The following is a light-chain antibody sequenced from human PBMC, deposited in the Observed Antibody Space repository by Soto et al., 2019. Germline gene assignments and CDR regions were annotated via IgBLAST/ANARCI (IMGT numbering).Light chain of an antibody. CDR2: DVT. J-gene: IGLJ1*01. V-gene: IGLV2-14*01. CDR1: RSDAGGYNY. CDR3: ASYASTTTLGV. Sequence: QSVLTQPASVSGSPGQSITISCTGTRSDAGGYNYVSWYQQHPGKAPKLTIYDVTNRPSGVSNRFSGSKSGNTASLTISGLQAEDEADYYCASYASTTTLGVFGTGTKLTVL.